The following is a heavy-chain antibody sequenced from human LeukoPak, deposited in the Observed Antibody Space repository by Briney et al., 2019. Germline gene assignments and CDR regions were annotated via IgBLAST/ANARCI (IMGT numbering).Heavy chain of an antibody. CDR3: ARPNSRGWYPGFDY. J-gene: IGHJ4*02. D-gene: IGHD6-19*01. CDR1: GGSISSFY. Sequence: SETLSLTCSVSGGSISSFYCNWMRQPAGKGLEWIGRIYTSGTTTYNPSLKSRVTMSVDTSKNQFSLKLSSVTAADTAVYYCARPNSRGWYPGFDYWGQGILVTVSS. CDR2: IYTSGTT. V-gene: IGHV4-4*07.